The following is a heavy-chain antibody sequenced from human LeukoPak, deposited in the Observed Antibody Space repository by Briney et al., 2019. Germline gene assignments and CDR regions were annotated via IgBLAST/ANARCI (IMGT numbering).Heavy chain of an antibody. CDR3: TKGDGGSYPIDY. V-gene: IGHV3-23*01. Sequence: GGSLRLSCAASGFTFSNCGMSWVRQAPGKGLEWVSTVNENGRNTHYADSVKGRFTISRDNSKNTQLLQMNSLRADDTALYYCTKGDGGSYPIDYWGQGTLVIVSS. CDR1: GFTFSNCG. CDR2: VNENGRNT. J-gene: IGHJ4*02. D-gene: IGHD6-19*01.